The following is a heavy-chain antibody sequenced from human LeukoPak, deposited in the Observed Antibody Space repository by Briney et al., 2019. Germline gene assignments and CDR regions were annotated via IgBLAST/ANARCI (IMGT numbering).Heavy chain of an antibody. CDR2: IRYDGSNK. D-gene: IGHD1/OR15-1a*01. Sequence: PGGSLRLSCAASEFTFSSYGMHWVRQAPGKGLEWVAFIRYDGSNKYYADSVKGRFTISRDNSKNTLYLQMNSLRAVDTAVYYCASTGTTTGGHDAFDIWGQGTMVTVSS. CDR3: ASTGTTTGGHDAFDI. CDR1: EFTFSSYG. J-gene: IGHJ3*02. V-gene: IGHV3-30*02.